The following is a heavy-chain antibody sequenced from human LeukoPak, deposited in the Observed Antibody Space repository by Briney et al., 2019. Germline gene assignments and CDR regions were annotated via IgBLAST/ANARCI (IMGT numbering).Heavy chain of an antibody. V-gene: IGHV3-48*01. CDR1: GFTFSTYT. CDR2: IISTGSST. CDR3: ARHEGSTYYYGSGSYIGSYFDY. J-gene: IGHJ4*02. Sequence: GGSLRLSCAASGFTFSTYTMSWVRQAPGKGLEWVSSIISTGSSTYYTDSVKGRFTISRDNAKNSLYLQMNSLRAEDTAVYYCARHEGSTYYYGSGSYIGSYFDYWGQGTLVTVSS. D-gene: IGHD3-10*01.